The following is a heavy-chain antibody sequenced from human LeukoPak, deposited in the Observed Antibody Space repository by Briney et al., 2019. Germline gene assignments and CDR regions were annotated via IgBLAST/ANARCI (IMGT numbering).Heavy chain of an antibody. CDR3: ARSKRWPNFCFDY. D-gene: IGHD5-24*01. Sequence: SETLSLTCTVSGYSISSGYYWGWIRQPPGKGLEWIGSIYHSGSTYYNPSLNSRVTISVDTSKNQFSLKLNSVTAADTAIYYCARSKRWPNFCFDYWGQGTLVTVSS. CDR2: IYHSGST. CDR1: GYSISSGYY. J-gene: IGHJ4*02. V-gene: IGHV4-38-2*02.